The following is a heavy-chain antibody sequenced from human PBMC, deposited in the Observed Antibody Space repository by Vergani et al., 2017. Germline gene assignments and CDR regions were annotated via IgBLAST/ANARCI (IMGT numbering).Heavy chain of an antibody. CDR3: AGHSAYSDTRGYQCIHH. J-gene: IGHJ1*01. D-gene: IGHD3-22*01. CDR2: IYPGDSDT. Sequence: EVQLVQSGAEVKKAGAPLKISCKGSGYYFSTSWIGWVRQMPGKGLEWLGLIYPGDSDTRYSPSFQGQVTISVDKSINTAYLQWSRLKASDTAMYYCAGHSAYSDTRGYQCIHHWGQGTLVIVSS. V-gene: IGHV5-51*01. CDR1: GYYFSTSW.